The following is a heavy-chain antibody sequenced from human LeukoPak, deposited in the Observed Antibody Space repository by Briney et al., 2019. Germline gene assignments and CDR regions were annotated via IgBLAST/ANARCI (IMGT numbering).Heavy chain of an antibody. V-gene: IGHV4-34*01. D-gene: IGHD6-13*01. J-gene: IGHJ4*02. CDR1: GGSFSGYY. CDR3: ARGASSWPY. Sequence: SETLSLTCAVYGGSFSGYYWSWIRQPPGKGLEWIGEINHSGSTNYDPSLKSRVTISVDTSKIQFSLKLSSVTAADTAVYYCARGASSWPYWGQGTLVTVSS. CDR2: INHSGST.